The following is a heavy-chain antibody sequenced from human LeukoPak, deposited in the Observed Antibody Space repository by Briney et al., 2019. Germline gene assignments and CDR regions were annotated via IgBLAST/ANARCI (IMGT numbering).Heavy chain of an antibody. D-gene: IGHD5-12*01. J-gene: IGHJ4*02. CDR3: ANPQSRGYDYLDY. V-gene: IGHV3-30*18. Sequence: GGSLRLSWAASGXSFRNYGMHWVRQAPGKGLELVAVISIDGREKYYADSVKGRFTISRDNSKNTLYLQMNSLRGDDTAVYYCANPQSRGYDYLDYWGQGTLVTVSA. CDR2: ISIDGREK. CDR1: GXSFRNYG.